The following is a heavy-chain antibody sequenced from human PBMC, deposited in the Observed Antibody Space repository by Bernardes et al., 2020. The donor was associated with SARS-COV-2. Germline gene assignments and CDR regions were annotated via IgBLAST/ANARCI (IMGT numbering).Heavy chain of an antibody. CDR1: GFSLSTSGVG. CDR3: AHRRGHWVSILGVVIIEGDYFDY. CDR2: IYWNDDK. D-gene: IGHD3-3*01. J-gene: IGHJ4*02. Sequence: SGPTLVKPTQTLTLTCTFSGFSLSTSGVGVGWIRQPPGKALEWLALIYWNDDKRYSPSLKSRLTITKDTSKNQVVLTMTNMDPVDTATYYCAHRRGHWVSILGVVIIEGDYFDYWGQGTLVTVSS. V-gene: IGHV2-5*01.